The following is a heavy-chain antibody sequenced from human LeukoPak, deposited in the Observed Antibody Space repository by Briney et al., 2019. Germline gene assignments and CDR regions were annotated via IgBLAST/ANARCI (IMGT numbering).Heavy chain of an antibody. CDR1: GFTFSSYA. CDR3: AKELTRPNRPVAGLNY. CDR2: ISGSGGST. Sequence: PGGSLRLSCAASGFTFSSYAMSWVRQAPGKGLEWVSAISGSGGSTYYAVSVKGRFTISRDNSKNTLYLQMNSLRTEDTAVYYCAKELTRPNRPVAGLNYWGQGTLVTVSS. D-gene: IGHD6-19*01. V-gene: IGHV3-23*01. J-gene: IGHJ4*02.